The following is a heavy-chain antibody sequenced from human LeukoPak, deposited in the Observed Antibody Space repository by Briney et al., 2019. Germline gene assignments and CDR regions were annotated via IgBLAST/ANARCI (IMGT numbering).Heavy chain of an antibody. Sequence: GRSLRLSCAASGFTFSSYSMNWVRQAPGKGREWVSSISSSSSYIYYADSVKGRFTISRDNAKNSLYLQMNSLRAEDTALYYCARYLWAGDSPFDFWGQGTLVTVSS. CDR3: ARYLWAGDSPFDF. V-gene: IGHV3-21*04. J-gene: IGHJ4*02. CDR1: GFTFSSYS. CDR2: ISSSSSYI. D-gene: IGHD4-17*01.